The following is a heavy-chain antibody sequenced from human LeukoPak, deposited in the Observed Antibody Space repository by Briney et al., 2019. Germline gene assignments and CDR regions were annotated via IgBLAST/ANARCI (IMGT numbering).Heavy chain of an antibody. CDR3: ARVHDTTGYYHYFDS. D-gene: IGHD3-9*01. J-gene: IGHJ4*02. CDR2: ISHHGSNE. Sequence: VGTLSLSCEASGFTSSTYPMHWVRQAPDKGLGWVAMISHHGSNEYYADSVKGRFTIARDNSKNTLYLQMNNPRVEDTAIYYCARVHDTTGYYHYFDSWGQGTLVTVSS. V-gene: IGHV3-30*14. CDR1: GFTSSTYP.